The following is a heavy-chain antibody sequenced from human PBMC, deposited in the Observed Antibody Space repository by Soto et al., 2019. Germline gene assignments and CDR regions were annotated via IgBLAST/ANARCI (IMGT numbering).Heavy chain of an antibody. CDR2: ISAYNGNT. J-gene: IGHJ6*02. Sequence: ASVKVSCKASGYTFTSYGISWVRQAPGQGLEWMGWISAYNGNTNYAQKLQGRVTMTTDTSTSTAYMELRSLRSDDTAVYYCARDLGTMVRGVLYYYGMDVWGQGTTVTVYS. V-gene: IGHV1-18*04. CDR1: GYTFTSYG. D-gene: IGHD3-10*01. CDR3: ARDLGTMVRGVLYYYGMDV.